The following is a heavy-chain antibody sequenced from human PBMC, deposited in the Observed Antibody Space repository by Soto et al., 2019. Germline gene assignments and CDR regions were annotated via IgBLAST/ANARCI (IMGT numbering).Heavy chain of an antibody. CDR2: IYYSGST. Sequence: ASETLSLTCTVSGGSISSSSYYWGWIRQPPGKGLEWIGSIYYSGSTYYNPSLKSRVTISVDTSKNQLSLKLSSVTAADTAVYYCARHIVVVAAADYWGQGTVVTVSS. D-gene: IGHD2-15*01. CDR1: GGSISSSSYY. J-gene: IGHJ4*02. CDR3: ARHIVVVAAADY. V-gene: IGHV4-39*01.